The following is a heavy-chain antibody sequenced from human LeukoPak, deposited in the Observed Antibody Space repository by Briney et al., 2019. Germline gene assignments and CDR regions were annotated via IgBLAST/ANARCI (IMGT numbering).Heavy chain of an antibody. CDR1: GYSFSSYW. Sequence: GESLKISCKASGYSFSSYWIGWVRQMPGKGLEWVGIIYPGDSKTRYSPSFQGQVTISVDKSISTAYLQWSSLKASDSAIYYCARPQYGACDYWGQGTRDTVSS. CDR3: ARPQYGACDY. J-gene: IGHJ4*02. CDR2: IYPGDSKT. V-gene: IGHV5-51*01. D-gene: IGHD4-17*01.